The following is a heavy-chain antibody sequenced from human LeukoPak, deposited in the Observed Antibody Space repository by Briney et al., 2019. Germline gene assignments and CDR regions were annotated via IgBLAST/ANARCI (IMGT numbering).Heavy chain of an antibody. V-gene: IGHV4-61*02. CDR3: ARGPYFGTRGYWFDP. CDR1: GGSLSSGSYY. D-gene: IGHD3-10*01. Sequence: SETLSLTCTVSGGSLSSGSYYWSWIRQPAGKGLEWIGRIYTSGSTNYNPSPKSRVTISVDTSKNQFSLKLSSVTAADTAVYYCARGPYFGTRGYWFDPWGQGTLVTVSS. J-gene: IGHJ5*02. CDR2: IYTSGST.